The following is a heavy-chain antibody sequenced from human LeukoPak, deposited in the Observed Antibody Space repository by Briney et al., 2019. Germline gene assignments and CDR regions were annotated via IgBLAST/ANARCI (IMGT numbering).Heavy chain of an antibody. CDR1: GYTFTSYY. Sequence: GASVKVSCKASGYTFTSYYMHWVRQAPGQGLEWMGIINPSGGSTSYAQKFQGRVTMARDMSTSTVYIELSSLRSEDTAVYYCARDRTVGDSSGYFRNWGQGTLVTVSS. CDR2: INPSGGST. CDR3: ARDRTVGDSSGYFRN. D-gene: IGHD3-22*01. J-gene: IGHJ4*02. V-gene: IGHV1-46*01.